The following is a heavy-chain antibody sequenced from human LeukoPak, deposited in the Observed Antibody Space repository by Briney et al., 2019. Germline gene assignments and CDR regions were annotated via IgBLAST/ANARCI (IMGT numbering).Heavy chain of an antibody. D-gene: IGHD1-26*01. V-gene: IGHV4-38-2*02. CDR1: GYSISSGYY. Sequence: SGTLSLTCSASGYSISSGYYWGWIRQPPGKRLEWIGSIFHTSIPYQSSSFKNRLHMSVDTSKNQFSLKLTSVTAADTAVYYCVRELVGAPWRVDYWGPGTLVAVSS. CDR2: IFHTSIP. CDR3: VRELVGAPWRVDY. J-gene: IGHJ4*02.